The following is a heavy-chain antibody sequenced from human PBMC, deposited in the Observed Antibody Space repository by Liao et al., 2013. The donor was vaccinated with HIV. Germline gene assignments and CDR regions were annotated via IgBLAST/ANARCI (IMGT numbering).Heavy chain of an antibody. V-gene: IGHV4-30-4*08. CDR1: GGSISSGDYY. J-gene: IGHJ6*03. D-gene: IGHD2-15*01. CDR2: IYYSGST. CDR3: ARDRVGYCSSGSCYSQAYYHYYMTS. Sequence: QVQLRESGPGLVKPSQTLSLTCTVSGGSISSGDYYWSWIRQPPGKGLEWIGYIYYSGSTYYNPSLKSRVTISVDTSKNQFSLKLSSVTAADTAVYYCARDRVGYCSSGSCYSQAYYHYYMTSGQRDHGHRLL.